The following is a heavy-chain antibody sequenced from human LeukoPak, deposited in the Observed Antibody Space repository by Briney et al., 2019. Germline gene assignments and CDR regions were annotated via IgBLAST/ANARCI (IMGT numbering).Heavy chain of an antibody. D-gene: IGHD3-10*01. CDR3: ARENVDYGSGSIDY. CDR2: IYHSGST. CDR1: GGSISSSNW. V-gene: IGHV4-4*02. Sequence: SETLSLTCTVSGGSISSSNWWSWVRQPPGKGLEWIGEIYHSGSTNYNPSLKSRVTISVDKSKNQFSLKLSSVTAADTAVYYCARENVDYGSGSIDYWGQGTLVTVSS. J-gene: IGHJ4*02.